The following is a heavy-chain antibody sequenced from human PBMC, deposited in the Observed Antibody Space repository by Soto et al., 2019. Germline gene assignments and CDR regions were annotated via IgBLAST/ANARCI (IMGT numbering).Heavy chain of an antibody. CDR1: GFSLSSGVG. Sequence: QITLKESGPSPVKPTQTLTVTCTFSGFSLSSGVGVAWIRQPPGKALEWLALIYGDNDKRYSPSLKTRLTITKDTSKNQVVLTMTNMDPVDTATYSCAHCTLHDYGDYDPGTSHVFDSWGQGTLVTVSS. J-gene: IGHJ4*02. D-gene: IGHD4-17*01. CDR3: AHCTLHDYGDYDPGTSHVFDS. V-gene: IGHV2-5*02. CDR2: IYGDNDK.